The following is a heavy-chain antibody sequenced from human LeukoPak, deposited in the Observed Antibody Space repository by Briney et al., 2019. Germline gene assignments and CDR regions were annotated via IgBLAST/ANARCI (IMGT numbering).Heavy chain of an antibody. CDR3: ARDEFYGSASAGDDGFDM. V-gene: IGHV1-18*01. D-gene: IGHD3-10*01. J-gene: IGHJ3*02. CDR2: ISGYNGNT. Sequence: GASVKVSCKASGYNFIGYGITWVRQAPGQGLEWMGRISGYNGNTKYAKKFQGRVTMTRDTSTNTAYMELRSLRYDDTGGYYCARDEFYGSASAGDDGFDMWGQGTMVTVS. CDR1: GYNFIGYG.